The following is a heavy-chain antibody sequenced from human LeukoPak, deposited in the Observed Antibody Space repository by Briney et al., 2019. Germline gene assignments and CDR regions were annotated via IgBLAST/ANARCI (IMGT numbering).Heavy chain of an antibody. D-gene: IGHD3-9*01. CDR1: GYSFTSYW. J-gene: IGHJ5*02. CDR3: ARQQYDILTGYTWFDP. V-gene: IGHV5-51*01. CDR2: IYPGDSDT. Sequence: GESLKISCKGSGYSFTSYWIGWVRQMPGKGLEWMGIIYPGDSDTRYSPSFQGQVTISADKSISTAYLQWSSLRASDTAMYYCARQQYDILTGYTWFDPWGQGTLVTVSS.